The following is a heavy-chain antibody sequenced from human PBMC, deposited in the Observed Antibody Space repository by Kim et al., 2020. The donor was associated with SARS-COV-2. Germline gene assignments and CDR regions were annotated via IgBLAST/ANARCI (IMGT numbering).Heavy chain of an antibody. J-gene: IGHJ4*02. D-gene: IGHD6-13*01. CDR3: VKVRRGIAAAGTDY. V-gene: IGHV3-64D*06. Sequence: ADSVKGRFTISRDNSKNTLYLQMSSLRAEDTAVYYCVKVRRGIAAAGTDYWGQGTLVTVSS.